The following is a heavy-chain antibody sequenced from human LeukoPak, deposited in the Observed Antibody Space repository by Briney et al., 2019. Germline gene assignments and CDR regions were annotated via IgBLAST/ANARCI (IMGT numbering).Heavy chain of an antibody. CDR2: INPNSGGT. CDR3: AIEFATVVVSAVISAFDI. D-gene: IGHD2-2*02. CDR1: GYTFTDYY. V-gene: IGHV1-2*02. Sequence: ASVKVSCKASGYTFTDYYMHWVRQAPGQGLEWMGWINPNSGGTNYAQKFQGRVTMTRDTSIRTAYMELSRLRSDDTAVYYCAIEFATVVVSAVISAFDIWGQGTMVTASS. J-gene: IGHJ3*02.